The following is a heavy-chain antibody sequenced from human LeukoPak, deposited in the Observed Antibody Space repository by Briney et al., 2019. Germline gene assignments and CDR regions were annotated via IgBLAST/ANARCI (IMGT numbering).Heavy chain of an antibody. D-gene: IGHD3-10*01. CDR3: VNWGYYGSGSQNFDY. Sequence: GGSLRLSCSASGFTFSSYAMHWVRQAPGKGLEYVSAISSNGGSTYYADSVKGRFTISRGNSKNTLYLQMSSLRAEDTAVYYCVNWGYYGSGSQNFDYWGQGTLVTVSS. J-gene: IGHJ4*02. CDR2: ISSNGGST. V-gene: IGHV3-64D*09. CDR1: GFTFSSYA.